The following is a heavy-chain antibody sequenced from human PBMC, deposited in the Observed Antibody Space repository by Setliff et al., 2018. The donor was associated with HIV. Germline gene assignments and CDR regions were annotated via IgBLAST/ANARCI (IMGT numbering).Heavy chain of an antibody. Sequence: SGGSLRLSCAASGFTFRTYGMHWVRQAPGKGLEWVGRIKTKTDGGTADYAAPVKGRFTISRENAKNSLYLQMNSLRAEDTAVYYCAREGQEEWLAPSMYNWFDPWGQGTLVTVSS. D-gene: IGHD6-19*01. CDR3: AREGQEEWLAPSMYNWFDP. CDR1: GFTFRTYG. J-gene: IGHJ5*02. CDR2: IKTKTDGGTA. V-gene: IGHV3-15*01.